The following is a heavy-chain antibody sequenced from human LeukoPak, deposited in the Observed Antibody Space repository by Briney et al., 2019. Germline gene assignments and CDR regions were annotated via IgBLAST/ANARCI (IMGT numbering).Heavy chain of an antibody. Sequence: SETLSLTCAVSGGSISSGGYPWSWIRQPPGKGLEWIGYIYHSGSTYYNPSLKSRVTISVDRSKNQFSLKLSSVTAADTAVYYCARGIVGSATFDYWGQGTLVTVSS. CDR1: GGSISSGGYP. J-gene: IGHJ4*02. CDR3: ARGIVGSATFDY. D-gene: IGHD3-10*01. CDR2: IYHSGST. V-gene: IGHV4-30-2*01.